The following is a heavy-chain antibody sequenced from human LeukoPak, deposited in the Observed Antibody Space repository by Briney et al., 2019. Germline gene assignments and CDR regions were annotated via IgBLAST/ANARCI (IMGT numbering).Heavy chain of an antibody. CDR2: INSDGSTT. V-gene: IGHV3-74*01. D-gene: IGHD3-22*01. Sequence: PGGSLRLSCAASGFTFISYWMHWVRQAPGKGLVWVSRINSDGSTTSYAASVKGRFTISRDTAKNTLYLQMNSLRAEDTAVYYCARGHHYYDSSAYYYWGQGTMVTFSS. CDR3: ARGHHYYDSSAYYY. CDR1: GFTFISYW. J-gene: IGHJ4*02.